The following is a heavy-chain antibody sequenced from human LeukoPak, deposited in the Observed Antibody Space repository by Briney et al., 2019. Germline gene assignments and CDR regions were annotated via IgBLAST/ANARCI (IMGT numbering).Heavy chain of an antibody. V-gene: IGHV3-23*01. D-gene: IGHD3-10*01. J-gene: IGHJ6*03. CDR2: ISGSGGST. CDR1: GFTFSSYG. Sequence: PGGSLRLSCAASGFTFSSYGMSWVRQAPGKGLEWVSAISGSGGSTYYADSVKGRFTISRDNSKNTLYLQMNSLRAEDTAVYYCAKYYGSHYYYYMDVWGKGTTVTISS. CDR3: AKYYGSHYYYYMDV.